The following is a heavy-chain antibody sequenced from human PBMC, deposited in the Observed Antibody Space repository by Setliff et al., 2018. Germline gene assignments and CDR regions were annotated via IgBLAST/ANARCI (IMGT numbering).Heavy chain of an antibody. V-gene: IGHV3-30*04. D-gene: IGHD2-21*02. CDR3: ARVGQATVVTAIHGALDY. Sequence: SLRLSCAASGFTFSSYSIHWVRQAPGQGLEWVAVVSHDEKTKYYADSVTDRFTISRDNSKNTAYLQVNSVRAADTAVYYCARVGQATVVTAIHGALDYWGQGTLVTVSS. CDR2: VSHDEKTK. J-gene: IGHJ4*02. CDR1: GFTFSSYS.